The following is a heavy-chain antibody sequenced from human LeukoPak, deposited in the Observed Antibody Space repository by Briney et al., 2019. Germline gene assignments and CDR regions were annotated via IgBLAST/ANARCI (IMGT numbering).Heavy chain of an antibody. Sequence: PSETLSLTCTVSGGSVSSNRFYWGWIRQPPGKGLEWIGSMYYSGGTYYNPSLKSRVTISVDTSKNQFSLKLSSVTAADTAVYYCARLAYSSGWSFDYWGQGTLVTVSS. D-gene: IGHD6-19*01. CDR1: GGSVSSNRFY. V-gene: IGHV4-39*01. CDR2: MYYSGGT. J-gene: IGHJ4*02. CDR3: ARLAYSSGWSFDY.